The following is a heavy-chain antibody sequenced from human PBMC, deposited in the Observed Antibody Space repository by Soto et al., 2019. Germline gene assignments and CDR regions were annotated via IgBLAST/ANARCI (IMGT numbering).Heavy chain of an antibody. J-gene: IGHJ4*02. CDR1: GYTFTDYD. CDR3: STWGRNGWYTGFF. V-gene: IGHV1-8*02. Sequence: QVPLVQSGAEVRKPGASVKVSCKTSGYTFTDYDINWVRQAPGQGLEWVGRMNPNSGRTDDAQKLEGRVTMTRDISISTAYMELSSLGYDDTAVYFCSTWGRNGWYTGFFWGQGTLVTVSS. D-gene: IGHD6-19*01. CDR2: MNPNSGRT.